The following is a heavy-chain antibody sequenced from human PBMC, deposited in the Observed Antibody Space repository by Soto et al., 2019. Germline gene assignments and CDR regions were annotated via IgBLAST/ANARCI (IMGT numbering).Heavy chain of an antibody. J-gene: IGHJ4*02. CDR3: ARDSVGISSPGVY. CDR2: IYTSGTT. V-gene: IGHV4-4*07. D-gene: IGHD1-26*01. Sequence: SETLSLTCNVSGGYISTYYWTWIRQPAGKGLEWIGRIYTSGTTSYNPSLKSRVTMSLDTSKNQFSLRLTSVTAADTAVYYCARDSVGISSPGVYWGRGTLVTVSS. CDR1: GGYISTYY.